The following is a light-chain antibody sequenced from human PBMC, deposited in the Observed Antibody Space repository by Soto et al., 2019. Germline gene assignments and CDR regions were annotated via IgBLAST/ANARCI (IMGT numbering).Light chain of an antibody. J-gene: IGLJ1*01. CDR1: SSNIGSNT. Sequence: LTQPPSASGTPGQRVTISCSGSSSNIGSNTVNWYQQLPGTAPKLLIYSNNQRPSGVPDRFSGSKSGTSASLAISGLQSEDVADYYCAAWDDSLNVYVFGTGTKVTVL. CDR2: SNN. CDR3: AAWDDSLNVYV. V-gene: IGLV1-44*01.